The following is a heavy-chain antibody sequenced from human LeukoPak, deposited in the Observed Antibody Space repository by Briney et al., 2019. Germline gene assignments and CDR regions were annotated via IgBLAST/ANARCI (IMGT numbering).Heavy chain of an antibody. CDR3: GKHWGY. Sequence: PGGSLRLSCAASGFTFSSYWMSWVRQAPGKGLEWVSSISDDASATYYASSVKGRFTISRDNSKNTLYLQMNSLRAEDMALYFCGKHWGYWGQGTLVTVSS. CDR2: ISDDASAT. J-gene: IGHJ4*02. D-gene: IGHD3-16*01. CDR1: GFTFSSYW. V-gene: IGHV3-23*01.